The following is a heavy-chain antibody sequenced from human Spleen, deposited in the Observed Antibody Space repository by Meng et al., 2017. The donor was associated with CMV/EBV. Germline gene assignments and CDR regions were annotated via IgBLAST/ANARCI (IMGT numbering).Heavy chain of an antibody. CDR3: VRDDSSGHYYFDH. J-gene: IGHJ4*02. CDR1: GFTFSNYA. CDR2: VRYDGANK. Sequence: GESLKISCAASGFTFSNYAMHWVRQAPGKGLEWVAFVRYDGANKYYADSVKGRFTISRDNSKNTLFLQMNSLRAEDTAVYYCVRDDSSGHYYFDHWGRGTLVTVSS. V-gene: IGHV3-30*02. D-gene: IGHD3-22*01.